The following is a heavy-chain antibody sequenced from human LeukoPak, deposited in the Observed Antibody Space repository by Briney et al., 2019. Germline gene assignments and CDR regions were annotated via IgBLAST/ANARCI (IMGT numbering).Heavy chain of an antibody. D-gene: IGHD3-10*01. V-gene: IGHV3-33*01. Sequence: PGGSLTLSCAASGFTFSSYGFHWVRQIPGKGLEWVAGIWFDGSDKYYADSVKGRFTISRDISKNTVHLQMNSLRAEDTAVYHCARDPAGIRGNFDYWGQGTQVTVSS. CDR1: GFTFSSYG. J-gene: IGHJ4*02. CDR2: IWFDGSDK. CDR3: ARDPAGIRGNFDY.